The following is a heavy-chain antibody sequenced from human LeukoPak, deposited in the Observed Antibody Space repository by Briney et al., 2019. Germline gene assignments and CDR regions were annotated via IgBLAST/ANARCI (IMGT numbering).Heavy chain of an antibody. V-gene: IGHV4-39*07. D-gene: IGHD3/OR15-3a*01. J-gene: IGHJ4*02. CDR1: GDSITSTTYY. Sequence: SETLSLTCTVTGDSITSTTYYWGWIRQPPGDGLEWIGTIHYSGTTYYNPSLKSRVSLSMDTSKNQFSVKMHSVTAADTALYYCTRIVWTGHCDYWGQGTLVTVSS. CDR2: IHYSGTT. CDR3: TRIVWTGHCDY.